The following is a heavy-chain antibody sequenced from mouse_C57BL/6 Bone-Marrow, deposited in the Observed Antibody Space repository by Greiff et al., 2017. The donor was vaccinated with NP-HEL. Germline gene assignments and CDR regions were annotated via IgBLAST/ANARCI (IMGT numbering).Heavy chain of an antibody. Sequence: QVQLQQPGAELVKPGASVKMSCTASGYTFTSYWITWVKQRPGQGLEWIGDIYPGSGSTNYNEKFKSKATLTVDTSSSTAYMQLSSLTSEDSAVYYCAREGNWDRGFDDWGQGTTLTVSS. CDR3: AREGNWDRGFDD. J-gene: IGHJ2*01. CDR1: GYTFTSYW. D-gene: IGHD4-1*01. CDR2: IYPGSGST. V-gene: IGHV1-55*01.